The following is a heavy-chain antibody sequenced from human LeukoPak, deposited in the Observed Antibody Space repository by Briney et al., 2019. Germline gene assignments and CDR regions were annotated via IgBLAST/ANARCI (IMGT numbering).Heavy chain of an antibody. J-gene: IGHJ4*02. CDR2: IRYDGSNK. CDR3: AKDRGVATVKPYYFDY. D-gene: IGHD5-12*01. Sequence: GGSLRLSCAASDFTFSSYGMHWVRQAPGKGLEWVAFIRYDGSNKYYADSVKGRFTISRDNSKNTLYLQMNSLRAEDTAVYYCAKDRGVATVKPYYFDYWGQGTLVTVSS. CDR1: DFTFSSYG. V-gene: IGHV3-30*02.